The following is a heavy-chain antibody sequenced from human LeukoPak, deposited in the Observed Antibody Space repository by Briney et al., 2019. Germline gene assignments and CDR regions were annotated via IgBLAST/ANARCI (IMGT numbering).Heavy chain of an antibody. J-gene: IGHJ4*02. Sequence: GGSLRLSCAASGFTFSSYGMTWVRQAPGKGLEWVSYISSSSSTIYYADSVKGRFTISRDNAKKSLYLQMNSLRAEDTAVYYCARRAGAYSHPYDYWGQGTLVTVSS. D-gene: IGHD4/OR15-4a*01. V-gene: IGHV3-48*01. CDR2: ISSSSSTI. CDR1: GFTFSSYG. CDR3: ARRAGAYSHPYDY.